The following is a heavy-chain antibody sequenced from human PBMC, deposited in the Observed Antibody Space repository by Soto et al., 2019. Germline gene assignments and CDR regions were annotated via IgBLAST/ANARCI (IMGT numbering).Heavy chain of an antibody. CDR3: AKERATIEEVYYGMDV. CDR2: ISAYNGNT. Sequence: ASVKVSCKASGYTFTSYGISWVRQAPGQGLEWMGWISAYNGNTNYAQKLQGRVTMTTDTSTSTAYMELRSLRSDDTAVYYCAKERATIEEVYYGMDVWGQGTTVTVSS. D-gene: IGHD1-1*01. V-gene: IGHV1-18*01. J-gene: IGHJ6*02. CDR1: GYTFTSYG.